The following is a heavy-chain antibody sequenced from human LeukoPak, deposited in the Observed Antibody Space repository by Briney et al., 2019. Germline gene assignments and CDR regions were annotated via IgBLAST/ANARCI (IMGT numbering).Heavy chain of an antibody. D-gene: IGHD6-13*01. Sequence: ETLSLTCTVSGGSISSSSYYWGWTRQPPGKGLEWIGSTYYRGSTYYNPSLKSRVTMSVDTSKNQFSLKLSSVTAADTAVYYCARDIAAALYNWFDPWGQGTLVTVSS. CDR2: TYYRGST. CDR3: ARDIAAALYNWFDP. CDR1: GGSISSSSYY. V-gene: IGHV4-39*07. J-gene: IGHJ5*02.